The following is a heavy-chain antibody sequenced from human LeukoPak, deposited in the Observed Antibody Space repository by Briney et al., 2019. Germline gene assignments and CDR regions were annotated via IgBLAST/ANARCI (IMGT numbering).Heavy chain of an antibody. D-gene: IGHD3-22*01. CDR1: GGSLSSGDYY. Sequence: SQTLSLTCTVSGGSLSSGDYYWSWIRQPPGKGLEWSGYIYYSGPTYYNPSLTSRVTISVDTSKNQFSLKLSSVTAADTAVYYCARLHYYDSSGLDYWGQGTLVTVSS. J-gene: IGHJ4*02. V-gene: IGHV4-30-4*08. CDR3: ARLHYYDSSGLDY. CDR2: IYYSGPT.